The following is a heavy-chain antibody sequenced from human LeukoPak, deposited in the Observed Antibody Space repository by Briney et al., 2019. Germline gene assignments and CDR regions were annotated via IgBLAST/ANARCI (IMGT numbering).Heavy chain of an antibody. CDR1: GYSFTSYW. J-gene: IGHJ4*02. V-gene: IGHV5-51*01. CDR2: TYPGDSDT. D-gene: IGHD2-2*01. CDR3: ARRGENQLPGVDY. Sequence: GESLKISCKGSGYSFTSYWIGWVRQMPGKGLEWMGITYPGDSDTRYSPSFQGQVTISADKSISTAYLQWSSLKASDTAMYYCARRGENQLPGVDYWGQGTLVTVSS.